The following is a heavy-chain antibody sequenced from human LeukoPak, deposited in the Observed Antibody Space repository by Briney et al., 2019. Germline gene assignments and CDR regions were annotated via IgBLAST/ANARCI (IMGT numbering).Heavy chain of an antibody. CDR2: IYSGGST. CDR1: GFTVSSNY. V-gene: IGHV3-53*01. CDR3: ARDISGWYKDFDY. D-gene: IGHD6-19*01. J-gene: IGHJ4*02. Sequence: GGSLRLSCAASGFTVSSNYMSWVRQAPGKGLEWVSVIYSGGSTYYADSVKGRFTISRDNAKNSLYLQMNSLRAEDTAVYYCARDISGWYKDFDYWGQGTLVTVSS.